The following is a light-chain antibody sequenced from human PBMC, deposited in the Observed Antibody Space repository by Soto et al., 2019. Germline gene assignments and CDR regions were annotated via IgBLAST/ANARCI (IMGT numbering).Light chain of an antibody. J-gene: IGLJ2*01. V-gene: IGLV1-40*01. CDR3: QSYDSSLVV. Sequence: QSVLTQPPSVSGAPGQRVTISCTGSRSNIGAGYDVDWYQQFPGTAPKLLIYGNTNRPSGVPDRFSGTKSGTSASLAITGLQVEDEADYYCQSYDSSLVVFGGGTKLTVL. CDR2: GNT. CDR1: RSNIGAGYD.